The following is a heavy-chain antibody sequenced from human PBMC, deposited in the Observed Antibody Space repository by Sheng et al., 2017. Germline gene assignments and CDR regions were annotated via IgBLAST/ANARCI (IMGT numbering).Heavy chain of an antibody. D-gene: IGHD3-3*01. CDR1: GGSFSGYY. CDR2: VNHSGST. V-gene: IGHV4-34*01. Sequence: QVQLQQWGAGLLKPSETLSLTCAVYGGSFSGYYWSWIRQPPREGAWSGLGKVNHSGSTNYNPSLKSRVTISVDTSKNQFSLKLSSVTAADTAVYYCARGRRLRFLEWLFRDWGQGTLVTVSS. J-gene: IGHJ4*02. CDR3: ARGRRLRFLEWLFRD.